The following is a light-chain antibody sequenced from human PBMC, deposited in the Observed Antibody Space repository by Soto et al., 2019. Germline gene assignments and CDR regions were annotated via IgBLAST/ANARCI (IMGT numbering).Light chain of an antibody. CDR1: RSNIGSNT. CDR3: ATWYDSLNGHVV. V-gene: IGLV1-44*01. J-gene: IGLJ2*01. Sequence: QAVVTQPPSESGTPGQRVTISCSGSRSNIGSNTVNWYQQLPGTAPKFLIYSNNQRPSGVPKRFSGSKSGTSASLAISGLQSEDEADYYCATWYDSLNGHVVFGGGTKVTVL. CDR2: SNN.